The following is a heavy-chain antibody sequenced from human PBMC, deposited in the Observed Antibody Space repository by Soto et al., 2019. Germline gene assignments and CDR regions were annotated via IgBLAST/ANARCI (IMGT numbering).Heavy chain of an antibody. D-gene: IGHD3-3*01. V-gene: IGHV4-34*01. Sequence: SETLSLTCALYVGSFDGYYWSCIRHSPGKGLEWIGEIHHSGSTKYNPSLKSRVSLSVDTSTKQFSLKMTSMTAADRGVYYCARGVDYWSGYIFWGQGTPVKVSS. CDR2: IHHSGST. CDR3: ARGVDYWSGYIF. CDR1: VGSFDGYY. J-gene: IGHJ4*02.